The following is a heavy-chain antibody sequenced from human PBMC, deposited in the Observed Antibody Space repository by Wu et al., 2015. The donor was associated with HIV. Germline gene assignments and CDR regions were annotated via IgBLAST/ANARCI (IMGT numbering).Heavy chain of an antibody. Sequence: QVQLVQSGAEVKKPGASVKVSCKASGYTFTSYGFSWVRQTTGQGLEWMGWIDPDSGDINYAQQFQGRVTMSRDTSSDTAYMELSRLRSDDTAIYYCARDPGIWIAAAGPYFDYWGQGTLVTVSS. CDR2: IDPDSGDI. CDR3: ARDPGIWIAAAGPYFDY. D-gene: IGHD6-13*01. V-gene: IGHV1-18*01. J-gene: IGHJ4*02. CDR1: GYTFTSYG.